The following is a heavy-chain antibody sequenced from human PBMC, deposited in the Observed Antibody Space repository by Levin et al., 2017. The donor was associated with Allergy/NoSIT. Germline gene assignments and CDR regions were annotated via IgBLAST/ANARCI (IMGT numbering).Heavy chain of an antibody. CDR1: GFTVSSNY. D-gene: IGHD6-13*01. CDR2: IYSGGGT. CDR3: ARRGPSSQLDF. J-gene: IGHJ4*02. Sequence: GESLKISCAASGFTVSSNYMTWVRQAPGKGLEWVSVIYSGGGTYSADSVKGRFTISRDSSKNTLYLQMNSLRAEDTAVYFCARRGPSSQLDFWGQGTLVTVSS. V-gene: IGHV3-53*01.